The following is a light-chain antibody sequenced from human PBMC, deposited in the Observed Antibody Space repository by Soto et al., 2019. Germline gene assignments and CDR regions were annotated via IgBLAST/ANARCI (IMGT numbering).Light chain of an antibody. CDR1: QSVSSN. CDR3: QQYNNWPPYT. J-gene: IGKJ2*01. V-gene: IGKV3-15*01. CDR2: GAS. Sequence: EIVLTQSPATLSVSPGERATLSCRASQSVSSNLAWYQQKPGQAPRLLIYGASTRATGIPARFSGSGSGTEFTITISSLQSADFAVYYCQQYNNWPPYTVGQGTKLEIK.